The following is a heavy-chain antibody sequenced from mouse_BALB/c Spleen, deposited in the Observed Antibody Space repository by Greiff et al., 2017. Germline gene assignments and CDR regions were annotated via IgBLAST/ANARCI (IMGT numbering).Heavy chain of an antibody. CDR2: IYPGNSDT. Sequence: VQLKQSGTVLARPGASVKMSCKASGYTFTSYWMHWVKQRPGQGLEWIGAIYPGNSDTSYNQKFKGKAKLTAVTSTSTAYMELSSLTNEDSAVYYCTRWGDYDVYYAMDYWGQGTSVTVSS. J-gene: IGHJ4*01. V-gene: IGHV1-5*01. D-gene: IGHD2-4*01. CDR3: TRWGDYDVYYAMDY. CDR1: GYTFTSYW.